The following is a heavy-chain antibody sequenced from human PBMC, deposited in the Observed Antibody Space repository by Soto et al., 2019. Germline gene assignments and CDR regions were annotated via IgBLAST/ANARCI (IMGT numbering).Heavy chain of an antibody. CDR1: GFTFSSYA. CDR2: ISGSGGST. V-gene: IGHV3-23*01. Sequence: GGSLRLSCAASGFTFSSYAMSWVRQAPGKGLEWVSAISGSGGSTYYADSVKGRFTISRDNSKNTLYLQMNSLRAEDTAVYYCAKSRLSRDGYNYVVWPFDYWGQGTLVTVSS. D-gene: IGHD5-12*01. J-gene: IGHJ4*02. CDR3: AKSRLSRDGYNYVVWPFDY.